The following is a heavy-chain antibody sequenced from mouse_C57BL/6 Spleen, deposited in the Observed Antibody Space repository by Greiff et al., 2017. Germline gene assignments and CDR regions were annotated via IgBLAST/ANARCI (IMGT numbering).Heavy chain of an antibody. CDR2: INPGSGVT. Sequence: QVHVKQSGAELVRPGTSVKVSCKASGYAFTNYLIEWVKQRPGQGLEWIGVINPGSGVTNYNEKFKGKATLTADKSSSPAYMPLSSLTSEDSAVYVCARYENDDYDMDVWGTGTSVTVSS. CDR3: ARYENDDYDMDV. J-gene: IGHJ4*01. D-gene: IGHD2-4*01. CDR1: GYAFTNYL. V-gene: IGHV1-54*01.